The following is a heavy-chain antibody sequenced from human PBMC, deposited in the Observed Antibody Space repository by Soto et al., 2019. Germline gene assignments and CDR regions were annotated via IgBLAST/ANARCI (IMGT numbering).Heavy chain of an antibody. J-gene: IGHJ4*02. CDR2: INPNSGGT. V-gene: IGHV1-2*04. CDR1: GYTFTGYY. D-gene: IGHD6-13*01. CDR3: ARDEGIAAAGTSYFDY. Sequence: ASVKVSCKASGYTFTGYYMHWVRQAPGQGLEWMGWINPNSGGTNYAQKFQGWVTMTRDTSISTAYMELSRLRSDDTAVYYCARDEGIAAAGTSYFDYWGQGTLVTVS.